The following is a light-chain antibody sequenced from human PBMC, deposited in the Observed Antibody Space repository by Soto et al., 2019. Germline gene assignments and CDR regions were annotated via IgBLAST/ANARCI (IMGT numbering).Light chain of an antibody. V-gene: IGLV2-8*01. Sequence: QSALTQPRSASGSSGQSVTISCTGTSSGVGGYKNVSWYQQHPGKVPKLMIYEVSKRPSGVPDRFSGSKSGNTASLTVSGLQAEDEADYYYSSYAGSNPDYVFRTGTRSPS. CDR1: SSGVGGYKN. CDR2: EVS. J-gene: IGLJ1*01. CDR3: SSYAGSNPDYV.